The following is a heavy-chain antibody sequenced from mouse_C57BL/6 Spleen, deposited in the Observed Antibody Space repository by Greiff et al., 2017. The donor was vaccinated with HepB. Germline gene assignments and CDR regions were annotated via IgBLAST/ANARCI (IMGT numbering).Heavy chain of an antibody. V-gene: IGHV1-52*01. CDR3: ALYSNYSFWYFDV. D-gene: IGHD2-5*01. CDR2: IDPSDSET. CDR1: GYTFTSYW. J-gene: IGHJ1*03. Sequence: VQLQQPGAELVRPGSSVKLSCKASGYTFTSYWMHWVKQRPIQGLEWIGNIDPSDSETHYNQKFKDKATLTVDKSSSTAYMQLSSLTSEDSAVYYCALYSNYSFWYFDVWGTGTTVTVSS.